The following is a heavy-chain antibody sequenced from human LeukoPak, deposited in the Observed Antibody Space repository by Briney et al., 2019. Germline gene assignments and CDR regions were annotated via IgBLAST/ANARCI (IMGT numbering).Heavy chain of an antibody. CDR1: GLTFSSYG. CDR3: AKTFGYGDYAGYFDY. CDR2: IRSDGSNK. J-gene: IGHJ4*02. D-gene: IGHD4-17*01. Sequence: GGSLRLSCAASGLTFSSYGMRWVRQAPGKGLEWVAFIRSDGSNKYYADSLKGRFTISRDNSKNTLYLQMNSLRAEDTAVYYCAKTFGYGDYAGYFDYWGQGTLVTVSS. V-gene: IGHV3-30*02.